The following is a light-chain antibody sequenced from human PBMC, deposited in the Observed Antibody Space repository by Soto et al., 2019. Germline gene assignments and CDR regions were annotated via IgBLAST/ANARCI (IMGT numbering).Light chain of an antibody. CDR3: QSYDSSIYVV. CDR1: SGSIASNY. Sequence: NFMLTQPHSVSESPGKTVTISYTRSSGSIASNYVQWYQQRPGSAPTTVIYEDNQRPSGVPDRFSGSIDSSSNSASLTISGLKTEDEADYYCQSYDSSIYVVFGGGTKVTVL. V-gene: IGLV6-57*04. J-gene: IGLJ2*01. CDR2: EDN.